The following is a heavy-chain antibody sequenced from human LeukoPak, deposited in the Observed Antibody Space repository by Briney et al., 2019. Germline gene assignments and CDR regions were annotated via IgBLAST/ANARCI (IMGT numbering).Heavy chain of an antibody. CDR3: AKESVLRFLEWLVPFDY. Sequence: GGSLRLSCAASGFTFSSYWMSWVRQAPGKGLEWVANIKQDGSEKYYVDSVKGRFTISRDNSKNTLYLQMNSLRAEDTAVYYCAKESVLRFLEWLVPFDYWGQGTLVTVSS. V-gene: IGHV3-7*03. J-gene: IGHJ4*02. CDR2: IKQDGSEK. CDR1: GFTFSSYW. D-gene: IGHD3-3*01.